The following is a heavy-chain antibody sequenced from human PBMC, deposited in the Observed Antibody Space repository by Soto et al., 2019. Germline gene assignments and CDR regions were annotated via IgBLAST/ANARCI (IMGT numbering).Heavy chain of an antibody. V-gene: IGHV3-30*03. J-gene: IGHJ1*01. D-gene: IGHD1-26*01. CDR1: VFTFSSYG. CDR2: ISFDGSDK. CDR3: ASRVPHGTYGAPYFQH. Sequence: GWSPRLSCASSVFTFSSYGMHWVRQAPGKGLEWVAVISFDGSDKYYADSVKGRFTISRDNSKNTLSLQMDSLRADDSAVYYCASRVPHGTYGAPYFQHWGQGTLVTVS.